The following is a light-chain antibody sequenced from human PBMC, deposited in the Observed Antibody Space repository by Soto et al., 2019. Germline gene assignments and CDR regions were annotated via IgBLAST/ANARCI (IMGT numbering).Light chain of an antibody. CDR1: QSLSSK. V-gene: IGKV1-5*03. Sequence: DIQMTQSPSTLSASVGDRVTITCRASQSLSSKLAWYQQRPGTAPKLFIYKASSLESGVPSRFSGSESGTGFTLTISSLQPDDLATYYCQQYSEYPWTFGQGTKVEIK. CDR2: KAS. CDR3: QQYSEYPWT. J-gene: IGKJ1*01.